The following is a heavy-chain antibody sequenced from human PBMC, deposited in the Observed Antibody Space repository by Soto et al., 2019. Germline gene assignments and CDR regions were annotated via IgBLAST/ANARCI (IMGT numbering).Heavy chain of an antibody. J-gene: IGHJ4*02. CDR1: GYSISSSNW. CDR3: ARRESQGPIDY. D-gene: IGHD1-26*01. Sequence: QVQLQESGPGLVKPSDTLSLTCAVSGYSISSSNWWGWIRQPPGKGLEWIGYIYYSGTTYYNPSLKSRVTKSVDTSKHQLPLKLTSVTAVDTAVYYCARRESQGPIDYWGQGTLVTVSS. CDR2: IYYSGTT. V-gene: IGHV4-28*01.